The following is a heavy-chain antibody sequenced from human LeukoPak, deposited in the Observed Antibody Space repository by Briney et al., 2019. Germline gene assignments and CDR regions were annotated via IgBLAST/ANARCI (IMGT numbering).Heavy chain of an antibody. Sequence: SQTLSLTCTVSGGSISSGDYYWSWIRQPPGKGLEWIGYIYYSGSTYYNPSLKSRVTISVDTSKNQFSLKLSSVTAADTAVYYCARASYYYGSGSDQGGFDPWGQGTLVTVSS. D-gene: IGHD3-10*01. CDR3: ARASYYYGSGSDQGGFDP. J-gene: IGHJ5*02. CDR1: GGSISSGDYY. CDR2: IYYSGST. V-gene: IGHV4-30-4*01.